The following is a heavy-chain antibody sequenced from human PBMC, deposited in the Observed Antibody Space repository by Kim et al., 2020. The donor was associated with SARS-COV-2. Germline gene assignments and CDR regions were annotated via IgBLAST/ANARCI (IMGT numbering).Heavy chain of an antibody. Sequence: GGSLRLSCAASGFTFSSYGMHWVRQAPGKGLEWVAVISYDGSNKYYADSVKGRFTISRDNSKNTLYLQMNSLRAEDTAVYYCAKERGDGWELLEYFDYWGQGTLVTVSS. CDR3: AKERGDGWELLEYFDY. V-gene: IGHV3-30*18. CDR1: GFTFSSYG. CDR2: ISYDGSNK. J-gene: IGHJ4*02. D-gene: IGHD1-26*01.